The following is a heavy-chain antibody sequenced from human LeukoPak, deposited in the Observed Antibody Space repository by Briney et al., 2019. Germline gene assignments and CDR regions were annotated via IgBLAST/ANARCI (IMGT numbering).Heavy chain of an antibody. J-gene: IGHJ4*02. CDR2: MNPNSGNT. V-gene: IGHV1-8*01. CDR1: GYTFTSYD. Sequence: ASVKVSCKASGYTFTSYDINWVRHATGQGLEWMGWMNPNSGNTGYAQKFQGRVTLTRNTSISTAYMELSSLRSEDTAVYYCARTPYGDYGSSPQFDYWGQGTLVTVSS. CDR3: ARTPYGDYGSSPQFDY. D-gene: IGHD4-17*01.